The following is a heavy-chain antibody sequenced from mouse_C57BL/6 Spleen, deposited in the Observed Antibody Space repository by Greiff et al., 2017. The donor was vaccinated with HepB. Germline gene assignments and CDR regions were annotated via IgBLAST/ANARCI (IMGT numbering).Heavy chain of an antibody. CDR1: GFSFNTYA. V-gene: IGHV10-1*01. Sequence: EVKLMESGGGLVQPKGSLKLSCAASGFSFNTYAMNWVRQAPGKGLEWVARIRSKSNNYATYYADSVKDRFTISRDDSESMLYLQMNNLKTEDTAMYYCVRQEEGGYFDYWGQGTTLTVSS. CDR2: IRSKSNNYAT. CDR3: VRQEEGGYFDY. J-gene: IGHJ2*01.